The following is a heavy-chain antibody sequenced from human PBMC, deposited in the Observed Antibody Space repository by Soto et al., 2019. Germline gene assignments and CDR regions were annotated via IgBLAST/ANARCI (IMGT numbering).Heavy chain of an antibody. J-gene: IGHJ5*02. Sequence: PVKGACKASGGTISIYAISWVRQAPGQGLEWMGGIIPIFGTANYAQKFQGRVTITADESTSTAYMELSSLRSEDTAVYYCARDFDYGGDYNWFDPWGQGTLVTVSS. V-gene: IGHV1-69*13. CDR2: IIPIFGTA. CDR3: ARDFDYGGDYNWFDP. CDR1: GGTISIYA. D-gene: IGHD4-17*01.